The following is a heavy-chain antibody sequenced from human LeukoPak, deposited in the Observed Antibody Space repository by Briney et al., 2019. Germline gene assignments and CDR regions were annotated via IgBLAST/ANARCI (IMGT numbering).Heavy chain of an antibody. V-gene: IGHV3-30*03. CDR2: ISSDGSKR. CDR3: ARAEREGGSPFGFDI. CDR1: GFIFDNYG. J-gene: IGHJ3*02. D-gene: IGHD1-26*01. Sequence: GGSLRLSCAASGFIFDNYGIHWVRQAPGEGLEWLAVISSDGSKRSYGDSVKGRFTISRDNSKNTLYLQMNNLRGDDTSVYYCARAEREGGSPFGFDIWGQGTMVIVSS.